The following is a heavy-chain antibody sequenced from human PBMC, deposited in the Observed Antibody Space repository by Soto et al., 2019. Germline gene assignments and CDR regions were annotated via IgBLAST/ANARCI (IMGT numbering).Heavy chain of an antibody. Sequence: ASVKVSCKASGYTFTSYYMHWVRQAPGQGLEWMGIINPSGGSTSYAQKFQGRVTMTRDTSTSTVYMELSSLRSEDTAVYYCARAVPRTYYDFWSGYFDYWGQGTLVTVS. CDR3: ARAVPRTYYDFWSGYFDY. CDR1: GYTFTSYY. J-gene: IGHJ4*02. CDR2: INPSGGST. D-gene: IGHD3-3*01. V-gene: IGHV1-46*03.